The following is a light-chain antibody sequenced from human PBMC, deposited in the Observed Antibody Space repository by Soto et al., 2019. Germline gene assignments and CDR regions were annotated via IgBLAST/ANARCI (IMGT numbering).Light chain of an antibody. Sequence: QSVLTQPPSVSAAPGQTVTISCSGSSSNIGNNYVSWYQQLPGTAPKVLIYDDVKRPSRIPDRFTGSKSGTSATLGITGLQTGDEANYYCGTWDSSLSGIVFGGGTQLTVL. V-gene: IGLV1-51*01. CDR3: GTWDSSLSGIV. CDR2: DDV. CDR1: SSNIGNNY. J-gene: IGLJ7*01.